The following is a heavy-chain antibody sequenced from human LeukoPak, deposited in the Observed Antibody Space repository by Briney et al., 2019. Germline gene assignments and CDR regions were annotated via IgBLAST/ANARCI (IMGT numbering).Heavy chain of an antibody. CDR2: IYSDGSDT. CDR3: ARSSAILDV. Sequence: GGSLRLSCAASGFTFSNSWMPWVRQAPGKGLVWVSRIYSDGSDTKYADSVKGRFTISRDNAKNTLYLQMTSLRADDTGIYFCARSSAILDVWGQGTTVIVSS. J-gene: IGHJ6*02. CDR1: GFTFSNSW. D-gene: IGHD5-18*01. V-gene: IGHV3-74*03.